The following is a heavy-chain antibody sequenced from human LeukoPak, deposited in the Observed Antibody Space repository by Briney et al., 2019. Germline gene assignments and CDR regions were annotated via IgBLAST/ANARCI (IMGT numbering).Heavy chain of an antibody. CDR3: ARGLTMVRGVINWFDP. CDR1: GGSFSGYY. V-gene: IGHV4-34*01. D-gene: IGHD3-10*01. J-gene: IGHJ5*02. CDR2: INHSGST. Sequence: SETLSLTCAVYGGSFSGYYWSWIRQPPGKGLEWIGEINHSGSTNYNPSLKSRVTISVDTSKNQFSLKLCSVTAADTAVYYCARGLTMVRGVINWFDPWGQGTLVTVSS.